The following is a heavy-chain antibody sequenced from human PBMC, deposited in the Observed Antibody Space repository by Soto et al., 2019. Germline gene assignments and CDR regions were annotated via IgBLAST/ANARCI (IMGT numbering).Heavy chain of an antibody. Sequence: GGSLRLSCTASGFTFGDYAMSWFRQAPGKGLEWVGFIRSKAYGGTTEYAASVKGRFTISRDDSKSIAYLQMNSLKTEDTAVYYCTRVLLVYGAPVRNAFDIWGQGTMVTVSS. CDR2: IRSKAYGGTT. CDR3: TRVLLVYGAPVRNAFDI. J-gene: IGHJ3*02. CDR1: GFTFGDYA. D-gene: IGHD4-17*01. V-gene: IGHV3-49*03.